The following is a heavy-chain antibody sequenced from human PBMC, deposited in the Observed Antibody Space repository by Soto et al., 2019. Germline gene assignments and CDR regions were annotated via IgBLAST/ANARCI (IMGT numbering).Heavy chain of an antibody. CDR3: ARDWDSGGGSYFWNVDL. CDR2: ISYDGSAK. CDR1: GFSLHTYA. D-gene: IGHD1-26*01. J-gene: IGHJ2*01. Sequence: QVQLVESGGGVVQPGRSLRLSCAASGFSLHTYAMHWVRQAPGKGLEWLAVISYDGSAKYSADSVRGRFTISRDNSKNTLDVQMNSLRLEDTAVYYCARDWDSGGGSYFWNVDLWGRGTLVNVSS. V-gene: IGHV3-30*01.